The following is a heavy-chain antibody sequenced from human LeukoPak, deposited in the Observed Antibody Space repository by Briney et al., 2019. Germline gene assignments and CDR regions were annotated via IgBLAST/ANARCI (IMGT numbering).Heavy chain of an antibody. CDR1: GGTFSSYA. Sequence: SVKVSCKASGGTFSSYAVSWVGQAPGQGLEWMGGIIPIFGTANYAQKFQGRVTITADESTSTAYMELSSLRSEDTAVYYCAGPFSFGSMEAFDIWGQGTMVTVSS. V-gene: IGHV1-69*13. D-gene: IGHD3-16*01. CDR2: IIPIFGTA. J-gene: IGHJ3*02. CDR3: AGPFSFGSMEAFDI.